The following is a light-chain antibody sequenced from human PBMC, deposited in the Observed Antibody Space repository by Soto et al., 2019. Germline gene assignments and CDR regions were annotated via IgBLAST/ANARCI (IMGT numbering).Light chain of an antibody. Sequence: DIVMTQSPDSLAVSLGERASINCKSSQSVLYSSNNKNNLAWYQQKPGQPPKLIIYWASTRESGVPDRFSGSGSGTDFTLTISGLQAEDVAVYYCQQYYSAPETFGQGTKVEIK. V-gene: IGKV4-1*01. J-gene: IGKJ1*01. CDR1: QSVLYSSNNKNN. CDR3: QQYYSAPET. CDR2: WAS.